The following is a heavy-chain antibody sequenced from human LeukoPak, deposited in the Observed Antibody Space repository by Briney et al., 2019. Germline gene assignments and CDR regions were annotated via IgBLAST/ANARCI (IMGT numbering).Heavy chain of an antibody. Sequence: GGSLRLSCAASGFTFDDYGMSWVRQAPGKGLEWVSSISSSSSYIYYADSVKGRFTISRDNAKNSLYLQMNSLRAEDTAVYYCARDPANYYDSSGYYWGQGTLVTVSS. V-gene: IGHV3-21*01. J-gene: IGHJ4*02. CDR3: ARDPANYYDSSGYY. CDR1: GFTFDDYG. D-gene: IGHD3-22*01. CDR2: ISSSSSYI.